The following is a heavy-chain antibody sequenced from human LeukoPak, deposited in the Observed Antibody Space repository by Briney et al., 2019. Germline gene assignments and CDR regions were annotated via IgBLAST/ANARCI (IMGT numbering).Heavy chain of an antibody. J-gene: IGHJ6*02. CDR3: ARAPSDYCSGGSCYYYGMDV. D-gene: IGHD2-15*01. CDR1: GGSISSYY. Sequence: SETLSLTCTVSGGSISSYYWSWIRQPPGKGLEWIGYIYYSGSTNYNPSLKSRVTISVDTSKNQFSLKLSSVTAADTAVYYCARAPSDYCSGGSCYYYGMDVWGQGTTVTVSS. CDR2: IYYSGST. V-gene: IGHV4-59*08.